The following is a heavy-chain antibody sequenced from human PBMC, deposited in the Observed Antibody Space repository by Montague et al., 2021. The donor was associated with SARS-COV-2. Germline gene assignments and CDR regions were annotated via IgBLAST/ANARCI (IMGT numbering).Heavy chain of an antibody. CDR3: ARDDDSSSWRYYFDY. Sequence: SLSLSCAASGFTFSSYAMHWVRQAPGKGLEWVAVISYDGSNKYYADSVKGRFTISRDNSKNTLYLQMNSLRAEDTTVYYCARDDDSSSWRYYFDYWGQGTLVTVSS. CDR2: ISYDGSNK. J-gene: IGHJ4*02. D-gene: IGHD6-13*01. CDR1: GFTFSSYA. V-gene: IGHV3-30*04.